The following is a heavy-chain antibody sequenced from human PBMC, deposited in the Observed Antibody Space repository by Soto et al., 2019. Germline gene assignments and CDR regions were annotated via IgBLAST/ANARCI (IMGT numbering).Heavy chain of an antibody. V-gene: IGHV3-11*01. CDR3: AREFPRRIMAGTAYH. J-gene: IGHJ1*01. CDR1: GFSFSDYY. CDR2: ITSGGST. Sequence: QVQLVESGGGLVKPGGSLRLSCAASGFSFSDYYMTWIRQAPGKGLEWISYITSGGSTYYADSVKGRFTISRDNARNSLYLQMNSLRVEDTAVYYCAREFPRRIMAGTAYHWGQGTLVTVSS. D-gene: IGHD2-21*02.